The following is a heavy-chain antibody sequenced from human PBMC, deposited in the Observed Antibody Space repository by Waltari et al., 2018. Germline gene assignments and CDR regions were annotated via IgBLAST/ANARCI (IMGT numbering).Heavy chain of an antibody. V-gene: IGHV2-5*02. CDR2: IYWDDDK. CDR3: AHSRYFDWPDAFDI. J-gene: IGHJ3*02. D-gene: IGHD3-9*01. CDR1: GFSLSTSGGG. Sequence: QITLKESGPTLVKPTQTLTLTCTFSGFSLSTSGGGVGWIRQPPGKALEWLALIYWDDDKRYRPSLKSRLTITKDTSKNQVVLTMTNMDPVDTATYYCAHSRYFDWPDAFDIWGQGTMVTVSS.